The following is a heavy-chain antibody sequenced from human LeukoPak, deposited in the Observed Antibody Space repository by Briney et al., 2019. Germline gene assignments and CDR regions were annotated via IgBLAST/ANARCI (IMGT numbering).Heavy chain of an antibody. D-gene: IGHD6-13*01. J-gene: IGHJ6*03. V-gene: IGHV3-7*03. CDR3: ARGEYSSSAYYYYYMDV. CDR2: IKQDGSEK. CDR1: GFTFSSYW. Sequence: GGSLRLSCAASGFTFSSYWMSWVRQAPGKGLEWVANIKQDGSEKYYVDSVKGRFTISRDNAKNSLYLQMNSLRSDDTAVYYCARGEYSSSAYYYYYMDVWGKGTTVTVSS.